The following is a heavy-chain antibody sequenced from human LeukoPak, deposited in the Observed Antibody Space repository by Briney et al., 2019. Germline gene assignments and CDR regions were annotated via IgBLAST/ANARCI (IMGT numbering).Heavy chain of an antibody. Sequence: GGSLRLSCVASGFTFDDYAMHWVRQAPGKGLEWVSGISWSGDKVGYEDSVQGRFTISRDNAKNALYLQMNSLRVEDTALYYCAKDMGEVAGSHWFDPWGQGTLVTVSS. CDR3: AKDMGEVAGSHWFDP. D-gene: IGHD6-19*01. CDR2: ISWSGDKV. J-gene: IGHJ5*02. V-gene: IGHV3-9*01. CDR1: GFTFDDYA.